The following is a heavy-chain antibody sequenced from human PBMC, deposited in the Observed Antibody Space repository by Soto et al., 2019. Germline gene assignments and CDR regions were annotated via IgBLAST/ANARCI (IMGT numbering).Heavy chain of an antibody. D-gene: IGHD3-10*01. Sequence: QVQLVESGGGVVQPGRSLRLSCAASGFTFSSYGMHWVRQAPGKGLEWVAVISYDGSNKYYADSVKGRFTISRDNSKNTLYLQMNSLRAEDTAVYYCAKVPWVRFGEKGNYYYGMDVWGQGTTVTVPS. CDR3: AKVPWVRFGEKGNYYYGMDV. CDR2: ISYDGSNK. V-gene: IGHV3-30*18. J-gene: IGHJ6*02. CDR1: GFTFSSYG.